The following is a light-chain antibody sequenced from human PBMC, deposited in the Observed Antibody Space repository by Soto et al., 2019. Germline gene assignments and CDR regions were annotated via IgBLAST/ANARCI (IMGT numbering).Light chain of an antibody. V-gene: IGKV3-20*01. CDR3: QQYNTYPWT. Sequence: EIVLTQSPGTLSLSPGETATLSCRASQSVSGSYLAWYQQKPGQAPRVLIYAASSRATGIPDRFRGSGSGTDFTLTISRLEPEDFATYYCQQYNTYPWTFGQGTKVEIK. CDR2: AAS. CDR1: QSVSGSY. J-gene: IGKJ1*01.